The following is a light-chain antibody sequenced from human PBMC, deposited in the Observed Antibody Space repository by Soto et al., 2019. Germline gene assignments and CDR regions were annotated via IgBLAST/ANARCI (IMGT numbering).Light chain of an antibody. Sequence: DIVMTQSPDSLAVSLGERATIKCKSSQRLLYSSTNKNYLAWYQQRPGQPPKLLIYWASTRKSGVPDRFSGSGSGTDFTLTITSLQGDDVAVYYCQQYYTTRTFGQGTKVEIK. V-gene: IGKV4-1*01. CDR2: WAS. CDR3: QQYYTTRT. J-gene: IGKJ1*01. CDR1: QRLLYSSTNKNY.